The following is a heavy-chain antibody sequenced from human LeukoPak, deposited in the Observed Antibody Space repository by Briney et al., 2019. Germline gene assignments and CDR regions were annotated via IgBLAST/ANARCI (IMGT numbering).Heavy chain of an antibody. J-gene: IGHJ4*02. V-gene: IGHV1-69*05. CDR3: ATPGKVGATYFDY. Sequence: SVKVSCKASGGTFSSYAISWVRQAPGQGLEWMGGIIPIFGTANYAQKFQGRVTITTDESTSTAYMELSSLRSEDTAVYYCATPGKVGATYFDYWGQGTLVTVSS. CDR2: IIPIFGTA. CDR1: GGTFSSYA. D-gene: IGHD1-26*01.